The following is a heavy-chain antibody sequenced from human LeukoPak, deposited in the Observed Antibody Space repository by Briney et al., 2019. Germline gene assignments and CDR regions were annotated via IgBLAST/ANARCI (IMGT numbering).Heavy chain of an antibody. V-gene: IGHV3-21*01. CDR2: ISSSSSYI. CDR1: GFTFSSYT. CDR3: AGAYDFWSGYPYYFDY. D-gene: IGHD3-3*01. J-gene: IGHJ4*02. Sequence: GGSLRLSCAASGFTFSSYTMNWVRQAPGKGLEWVSSISSSSSYIYYADSVKGRFTISRDNAKNSLYLQMNSLRAEDTAVYYCAGAYDFWSGYPYYFDYWGQGTLVTVSS.